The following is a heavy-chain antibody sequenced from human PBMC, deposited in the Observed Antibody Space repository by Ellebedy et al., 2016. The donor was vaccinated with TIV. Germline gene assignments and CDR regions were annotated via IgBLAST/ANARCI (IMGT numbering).Heavy chain of an antibody. Sequence: GGSLRLXXAASGFIFTDYGMHWVRQAPGKGLEWVAVISYDGSKIYYTDSVKGRFTISRDNSKNTVYLQMNSLRAEDTAAYYCSKPLGRDSGYDFAFDIWGQGTMVTVSS. CDR1: GFIFTDYG. V-gene: IGHV3-30*18. D-gene: IGHD5-12*01. CDR3: SKPLGRDSGYDFAFDI. J-gene: IGHJ3*02. CDR2: ISYDGSKI.